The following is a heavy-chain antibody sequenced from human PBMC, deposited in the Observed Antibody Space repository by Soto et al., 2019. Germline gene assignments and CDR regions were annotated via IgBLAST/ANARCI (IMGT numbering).Heavy chain of an antibody. CDR2: IYPDDFDT. CDR1: GYTFTDYW. V-gene: IGHV5-51*01. CDR3: ARAAGSSDY. Sequence: GESLKISCKGSGYTFTDYWIGWVRQMPGKGLEWMGIIYPDDFDTRYSPSFQGQVTISADKSTSTAYLQWSSLKASDTAMYYCARAAGSSDYWGQGTLVTVSS. D-gene: IGHD6-25*01. J-gene: IGHJ4*02.